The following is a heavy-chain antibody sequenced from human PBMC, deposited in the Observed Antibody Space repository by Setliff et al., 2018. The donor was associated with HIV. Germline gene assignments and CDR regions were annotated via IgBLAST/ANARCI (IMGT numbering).Heavy chain of an antibody. V-gene: IGHV1-8*02. CDR2: MNPNSGST. CDR1: GYTLTGSD. D-gene: IGHD2-8*01. Sequence: ASVKVSCKASGYTLTGSDINWVRQATGQGLEWLGWMNPNSGSTSYAQKFQGRVTMTRDTSISTAYMELSRLRSDDTAVYYCARLDSPNYFYYMDVWGKGTTVTVSS. J-gene: IGHJ6*03. CDR3: ARLDSPNYFYYMDV.